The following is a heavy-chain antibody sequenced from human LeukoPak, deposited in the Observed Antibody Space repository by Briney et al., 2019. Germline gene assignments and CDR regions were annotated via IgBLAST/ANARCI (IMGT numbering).Heavy chain of an antibody. D-gene: IGHD6-19*01. CDR1: GGSISSYY. CDR3: ASSAAVGGVKWFDP. Sequence: SETLSLTCTVFGGSISSYYWSWIRQTAGKGLEWIGRIYNTGSTDYSPSLRSRVTISVDKSKNQLSLKLNSVTAADTAVYYCASSAAVGGVKWFDPWGQETLVTVSS. V-gene: IGHV4-4*07. J-gene: IGHJ5*02. CDR2: IYNTGST.